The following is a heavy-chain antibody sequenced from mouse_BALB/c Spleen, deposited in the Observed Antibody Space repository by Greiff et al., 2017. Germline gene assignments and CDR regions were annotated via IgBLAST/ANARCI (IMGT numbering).Heavy chain of an antibody. D-gene: IGHD2-3*01. CDR3: APWLLHAMDY. J-gene: IGHJ4*01. V-gene: IGHV14-3*02. CDR2: IDPANGNT. CDR1: GFNIKDTY. Sequence: EVHLVESGAELVKPGASVKLSCTASGFNIKDTYMHWVKQRPEQGLEWIGRIDPANGNTKYDPKFQGKATITADTSSNTAYLQLSSLTSEDTAVYYCAPWLLHAMDYWGQGTSVTVSS.